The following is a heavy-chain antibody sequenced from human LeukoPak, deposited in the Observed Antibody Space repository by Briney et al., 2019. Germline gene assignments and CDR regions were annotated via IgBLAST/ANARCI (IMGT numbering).Heavy chain of an antibody. CDR2: ISAYNGNT. J-gene: IGHJ4*02. V-gene: IGHV1-18*01. Sequence: ASVKVSCKASGYTFTSYGISWVRQAPGQGLEWMGWISAYNGNTNYAQKLQGRVTMTTDTSTSTAYMELRSLRSDDTAVYYCARARLNIAVAGKPAMGYFDYWGQGTLVTVSS. CDR3: ARARLNIAVAGKPAMGYFDY. D-gene: IGHD6-19*01. CDR1: GYTFTSYG.